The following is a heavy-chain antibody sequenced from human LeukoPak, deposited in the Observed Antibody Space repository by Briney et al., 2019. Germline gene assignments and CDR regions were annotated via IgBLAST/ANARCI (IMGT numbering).Heavy chain of an antibody. Sequence: GGSLRLSCAASGFTFSSYAMNWVRQAPGKGLEWVSTISGGGDSTYYADAVKGRFTISRDNSKNTLSLQMNSLRAEDTAVYYCAKNVRYYYYYMDVWGKGTTVTVSS. J-gene: IGHJ6*03. CDR1: GFTFSSYA. CDR3: AKNVRYYYYYMDV. V-gene: IGHV3-23*01. CDR2: ISGGGDST. D-gene: IGHD6-6*01.